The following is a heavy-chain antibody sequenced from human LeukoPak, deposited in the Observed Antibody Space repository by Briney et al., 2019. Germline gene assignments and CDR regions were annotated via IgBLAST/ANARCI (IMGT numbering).Heavy chain of an antibody. D-gene: IGHD2-15*01. CDR2: IRSKAYGGTT. Sequence: GGSLRLSCTASRFTFGDYAMSWFRQAPGKGLEWVGFIRSKAYGGTTEYAASVKGRFTISRDDSKSIAYLQMNSLKTEDTAVYYCTRDGLGYCSGGSCGSAEYFQHWGQGTLVTLSS. V-gene: IGHV3-49*03. CDR1: RFTFGDYA. J-gene: IGHJ1*01. CDR3: TRDGLGYCSGGSCGSAEYFQH.